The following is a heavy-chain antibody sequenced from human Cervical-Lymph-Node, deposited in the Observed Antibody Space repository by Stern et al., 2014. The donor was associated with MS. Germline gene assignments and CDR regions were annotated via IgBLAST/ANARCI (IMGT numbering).Heavy chain of an antibody. CDR2: LIPMGDIS. CDR1: GGTFNNYA. Sequence: VQLVESGAEVKRPGSSVRVSCKASGGTFNNYAITWVRQAPGQGLEWMGRLIPMGDISHYEQKVQGRVTITADKSTTTVYMDLTSLTSEDTAVYYCARDSTSGYTYGYLVYWGLGTLVTVSS. D-gene: IGHD5-18*01. CDR3: ARDSTSGYTYGYLVY. J-gene: IGHJ4*02. V-gene: IGHV1-69*09.